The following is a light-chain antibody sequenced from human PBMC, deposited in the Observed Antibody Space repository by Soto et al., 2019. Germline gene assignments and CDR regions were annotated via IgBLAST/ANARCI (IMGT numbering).Light chain of an antibody. CDR2: DVT. CDR1: TSDVGNSNR. CDR3: GSYTSVTTPLYV. Sequence: QSVLTQPASVSGSPGQSITISCPGTTSDVGNSNRVSWYQQHPGKAPQLIIYDVTYRPSGVSNRFSGSKSGSTASLTISGLQAEDEADYYCGSYTSVTTPLYVFGAGTKVTVL. V-gene: IGLV2-14*03. J-gene: IGLJ1*01.